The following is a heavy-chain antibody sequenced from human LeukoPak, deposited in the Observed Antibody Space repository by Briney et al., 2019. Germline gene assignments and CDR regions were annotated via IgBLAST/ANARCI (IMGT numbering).Heavy chain of an antibody. J-gene: IGHJ5*02. V-gene: IGHV1-2*02. CDR3: ASASPPIVVAPAAIWFDP. CDR2: INPNSGGT. D-gene: IGHD2-2*01. Sequence: ASVKVSCKASGYTFTGYYMHWVRQAPGQGLEWMGWINPNSGGTNYAQKFQGRVTMTRDTSISTAYMELSRLRSDVTAVYYCASASPPIVVAPAAIWFDPWGQGTLVTVSS. CDR1: GYTFTGYY.